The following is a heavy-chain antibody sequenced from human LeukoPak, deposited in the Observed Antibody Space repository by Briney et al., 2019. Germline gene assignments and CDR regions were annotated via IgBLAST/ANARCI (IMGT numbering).Heavy chain of an antibody. CDR1: GGTFSSYA. V-gene: IGHV1-69*06. J-gene: IGHJ6*03. D-gene: IGHD3-3*01. CDR2: IIPIFGTA. CDR3: ARVGSRTIFGEVQEKGMDV. Sequence: ASVKVSCKASGGTFSSYAISWVRQAPGQGLEWMGRIIPIFGTANYAQKFQGRVTITADKSTSTAYMELSSLRSEDTAVYYCARVGSRTIFGEVQEKGMDVWGKGTTVTVSS.